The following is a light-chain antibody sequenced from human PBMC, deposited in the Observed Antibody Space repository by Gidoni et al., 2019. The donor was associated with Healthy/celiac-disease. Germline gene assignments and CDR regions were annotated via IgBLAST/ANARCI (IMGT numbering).Light chain of an antibody. J-gene: IGKJ3*01. V-gene: IGKV1-39*01. CDR2: AAS. CDR3: QQSYSTLSA. Sequence: DIQLPQSPSSLSASVGDRVTITCRASQSISSYLNWYQQKPGKAPKLLIYAASSLQSGVPSRFSGSGSGTDFTLTISSLQPEDFATYYCQQSYSTLSAFXXXTKVDIK. CDR1: QSISSY.